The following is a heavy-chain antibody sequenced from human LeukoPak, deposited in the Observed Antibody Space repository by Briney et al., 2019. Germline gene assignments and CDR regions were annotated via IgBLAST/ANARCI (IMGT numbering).Heavy chain of an antibody. V-gene: IGHV3-21*01. J-gene: IGHJ6*03. CDR1: GFTFSSFS. CDR3: ARDGSFSYYYYYYMDV. CDR2: ISSSSSYI. D-gene: IGHD3-10*01. Sequence: PGGSLRLSCAASGFTFSSFSMNWVRQAPGKGLEWVSSISSSSSYIYYADSVKGRFTISRDNAKNSLYLQMNSLRAEDTALYYCARDGSFSYYYYYYMDVWGKGTTVTISS.